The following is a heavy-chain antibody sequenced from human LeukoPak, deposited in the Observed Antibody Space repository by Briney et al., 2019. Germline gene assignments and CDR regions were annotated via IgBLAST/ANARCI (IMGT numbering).Heavy chain of an antibody. J-gene: IGHJ5*02. CDR1: GGSISSGDYY. Sequence: NPSETLSLACTVSGGSISSGDYYWSWIRQPPGKGLEWVGYIYYTGNTYYNPSLKSRVTISVDTSKNQFSLKLRSVTAADTAVYYCAKGPSTALGWFDPWGQGTLVTVSS. CDR2: IYYTGNT. CDR3: AKGPSTALGWFDP. D-gene: IGHD7-27*01. V-gene: IGHV4-30-4*08.